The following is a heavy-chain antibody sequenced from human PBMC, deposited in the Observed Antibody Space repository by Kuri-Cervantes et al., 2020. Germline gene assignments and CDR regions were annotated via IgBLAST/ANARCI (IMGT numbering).Heavy chain of an antibody. CDR2: IYYSGST. Sequence: SETLSLTCTVSGGSISSSSYYWGWIRQPPGKGLEWIGSIYYSGSTYHNPSLKSRVTISVDTSKNQFSLKLSSVTAADTAVYYCARLVVPAAPFDYWGQGTLVTVSS. D-gene: IGHD2-2*01. CDR1: GGSISSSSYY. CDR3: ARLVVPAAPFDY. V-gene: IGHV4-39*01. J-gene: IGHJ4*02.